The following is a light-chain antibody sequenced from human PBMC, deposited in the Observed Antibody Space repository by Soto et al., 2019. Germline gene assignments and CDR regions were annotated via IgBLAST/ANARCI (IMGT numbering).Light chain of an antibody. Sequence: QSALTQPASVSGSPGQSITISCTGTRSDVGGYNYVSWYQQHPGKAPQLMIFEVNNRPSGVSNRFSGSNSGNTASLTISGLEAEDEADYVCSSFTSTDTGVFGGGTKLTVL. CDR3: SSFTSTDTGV. V-gene: IGLV2-14*01. CDR1: RSDVGGYNY. CDR2: EVN. J-gene: IGLJ3*02.